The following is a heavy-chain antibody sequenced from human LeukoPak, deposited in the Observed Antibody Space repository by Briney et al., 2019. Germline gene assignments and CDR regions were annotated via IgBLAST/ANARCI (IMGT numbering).Heavy chain of an antibody. V-gene: IGHV4-28*03. CDR2: IYYTGSI. J-gene: IGHJ4*02. D-gene: IGHD3-10*01. Sequence: SDTLSLTCSVSGSSIASRNWWGWIRQPPGKGLEWIGYIYYTGSIYYNPSLKSRVTMSVDTSKNQFSLRLSSVTAVDTAVYYCARDSSIDYGSGFVYDYWGQGTLVTVSS. CDR1: GSSIASRNW. CDR3: ARDSSIDYGSGFVYDY.